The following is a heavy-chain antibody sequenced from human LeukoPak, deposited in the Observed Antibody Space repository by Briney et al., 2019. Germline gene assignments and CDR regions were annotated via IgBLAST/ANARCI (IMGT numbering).Heavy chain of an antibody. CDR1: GGILSSYA. CDR2: IIPIFGTA. CDR3: ARDGYCSGGSCLKNDAFDI. V-gene: IGHV1-69*01. Sequence: SVKVSCKASGGILSSYAFSWVRQAPGQGLEWMGGIIPIFGTANYAQKFQGRVTITADESTSTAYMELSSLRSEDTAVYYCARDGYCSGGSCLKNDAFDIWGQGTMVTVSS. D-gene: IGHD2-15*01. J-gene: IGHJ3*02.